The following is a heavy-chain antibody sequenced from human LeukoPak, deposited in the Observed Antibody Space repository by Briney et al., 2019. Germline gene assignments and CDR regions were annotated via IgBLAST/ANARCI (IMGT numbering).Heavy chain of an antibody. D-gene: IGHD4-17*01. J-gene: IGHJ5*02. CDR2: IYYSGST. CDR1: GGSISSGDYY. Sequence: PSGTLSLTCTVSGGSISSGDYYWSWIRQPPGKGLEWIGYIYYSGSTYYNPSLKSRVTISVDTSKNQFSLKLSSVTAADTAVYYCARDRGHTVTTQESNWFDPWGQGTLVTVSS. CDR3: ARDRGHTVTTQESNWFDP. V-gene: IGHV4-30-4*01.